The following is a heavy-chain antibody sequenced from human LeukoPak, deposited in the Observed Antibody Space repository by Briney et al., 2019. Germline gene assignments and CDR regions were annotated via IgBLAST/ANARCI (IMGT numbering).Heavy chain of an antibody. CDR3: AKSNGYGLIDI. V-gene: IGHV4-39*07. J-gene: IGHJ3*02. Sequence: SETLSLTCTVSSGSISTSNYYWGWVRQPPGKALEWIGNNSPSLKSRVTISLDTSRNQFSLKLNSETAADTAVYYCAKSNGYGLIDIWGQGTMVTVSS. CDR1: SGSISTSNYY. D-gene: IGHD3-22*01.